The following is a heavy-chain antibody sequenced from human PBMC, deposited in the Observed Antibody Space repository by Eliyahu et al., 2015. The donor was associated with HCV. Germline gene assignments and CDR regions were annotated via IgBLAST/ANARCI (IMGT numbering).Heavy chain of an antibody. V-gene: IGHV3-21*01. D-gene: IGHD6-19*01. CDR3: ARDQGWSAFDI. J-gene: IGHJ3*02. Sequence: EVQLVESGGXLVKPGGSLRLSCAXSGFTFSSYSMNWVRXAPGKGLEWVSSISSSSSYIYYADSVKGRFTISRDNAKNSLYLQMNSLRAEDTAVYYCARDQGWSAFDIWGQGTMVTVSS. CDR1: GFTFSSYS. CDR2: ISSSSSYI.